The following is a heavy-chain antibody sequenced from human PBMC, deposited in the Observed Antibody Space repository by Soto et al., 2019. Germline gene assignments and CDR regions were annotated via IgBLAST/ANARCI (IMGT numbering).Heavy chain of an antibody. V-gene: IGHV3-73*01. J-gene: IGHJ4*02. CDR3: TRQTGNIVNFDY. D-gene: IGHD2-15*01. CDR1: GFTFSGSA. Sequence: PGGSLRLSCAASGFTFSGSAMHWVRQASGKWLEWVGRIRSKANSYATAYAASVKGRFTISRDDSKNTAYLQMNSLKTEDTAVYYCTRQTGNIVNFDYWGQGXLVTVSS. CDR2: IRSKANSYAT.